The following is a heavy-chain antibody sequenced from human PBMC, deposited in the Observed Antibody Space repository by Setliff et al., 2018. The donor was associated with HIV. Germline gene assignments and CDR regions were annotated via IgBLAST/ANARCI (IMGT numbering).Heavy chain of an antibody. CDR1: GGSFSGYY. J-gene: IGHJ5*02. CDR3: ARRTFGSGRIDP. CDR2: IYIYNSAST. Sequence: LSLTCSVSGGSFSGYYWSWIRQPPGKGLEWIGYIYIYNSASTNYNSSLKSRVTISIDTSKQQFFLRLTSVTAADSAVYYCARRTFGSGRIDPWGQGTLVTVSS. D-gene: IGHD3-16*01. V-gene: IGHV4-4*08.